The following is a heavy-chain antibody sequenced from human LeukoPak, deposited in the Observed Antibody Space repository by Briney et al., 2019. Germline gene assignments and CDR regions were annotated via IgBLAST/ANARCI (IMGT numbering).Heavy chain of an antibody. Sequence: GESLKISCKGSGYSFTSYWIGWGRQMPGKGLEGMGIIYPGDCDTRYSASFQGEVTISAEKSNSTAYLQWSSLKASDTAMYYCARLGHGANDYWGQGTLVTVSS. CDR1: GYSFTSYW. CDR2: IYPGDCDT. CDR3: ARLGHGANDY. V-gene: IGHV5-51*01. J-gene: IGHJ4*02. D-gene: IGHD3-10*01.